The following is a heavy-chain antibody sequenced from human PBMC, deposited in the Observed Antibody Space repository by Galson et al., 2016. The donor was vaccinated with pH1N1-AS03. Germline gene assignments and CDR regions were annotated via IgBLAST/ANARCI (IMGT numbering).Heavy chain of an antibody. J-gene: IGHJ4*02. Sequence: SETLSLTCTVSGGSISSNFWSWIRQPPGKGLEWIGYISNSGSTNYNPSLKGRVTFSADSSKNRFSLKLNSLTAADTALYYCARDGPTGLDYWGQGTLVTVSS. D-gene: IGHD4-11*01. V-gene: IGHV4-59*01. CDR2: ISNSGST. CDR3: ARDGPTGLDY. CDR1: GGSISSNF.